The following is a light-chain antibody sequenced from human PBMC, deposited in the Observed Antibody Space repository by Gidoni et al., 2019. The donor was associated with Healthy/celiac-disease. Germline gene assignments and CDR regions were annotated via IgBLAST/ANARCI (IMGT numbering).Light chain of an antibody. V-gene: IGKV4-1*01. CDR1: QSVLYNSNNKNY. CDR3: QQYYSTPQT. CDR2: WAS. J-gene: IGKJ1*01. Sequence: DIVMTQSPDSLAVSLGERATINCKSSQSVLYNSNNKNYLAWYQQKPGQPPKLLIYWASTRESGVPDRFSGSGSGTDFTLTISSLQAEDVAVYYCQQYYSTPQTFXXXTKVEIK.